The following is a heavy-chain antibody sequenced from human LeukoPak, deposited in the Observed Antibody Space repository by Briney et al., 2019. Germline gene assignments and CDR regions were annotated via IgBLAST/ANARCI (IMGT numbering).Heavy chain of an antibody. CDR3: ARVKRFGDYLDY. CDR1: GGSTSSGDYY. CDR2: IYYSGST. J-gene: IGHJ4*02. V-gene: IGHV4-31*03. Sequence: SQTLSLTCTVSGGSTSSGDYYWSWIRQHPGTVLEWIGYIYYSGSTYYNPSLKSRLTISIDTSKNQFSLKLSSVTAADTAVYYCARVKRFGDYLDYWSQGTLVTVSS. D-gene: IGHD5-24*01.